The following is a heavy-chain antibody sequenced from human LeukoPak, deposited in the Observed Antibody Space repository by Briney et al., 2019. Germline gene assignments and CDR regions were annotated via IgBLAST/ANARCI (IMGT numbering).Heavy chain of an antibody. V-gene: IGHV3-21*01. Sequence: GGSLRLSCAASGFTFSSYSMNWVRQAPGKGLEWVSSISSSSSYIYYADSVKGRFTISRDNAKNSLYLQMNSLRAEDTAVYYCARDAALEMATPSSFDYWGQGTLVTVSS. CDR3: ARDAALEMATPSSFDY. D-gene: IGHD5-24*01. CDR2: ISSSSSYI. CDR1: GFTFSSYS. J-gene: IGHJ4*02.